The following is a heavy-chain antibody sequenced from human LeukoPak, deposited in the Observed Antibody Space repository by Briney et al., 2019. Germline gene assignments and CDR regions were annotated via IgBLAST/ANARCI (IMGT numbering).Heavy chain of an antibody. D-gene: IGHD4/OR15-4a*01. V-gene: IGHV3-23*01. J-gene: IGHJ4*02. CDR3: ASHDYGGVVRSPVDY. CDR1: GFTFSSYA. Sequence: GGSLRLSCAASGFTFSSYAMSWVRQAPGKGLEWVSAISGSGGSTYYADSVKGRFTISRDNSKNTLCLQMNSLRAEDTAVYYCASHDYGGVVRSPVDYWGQGTLVTVSS. CDR2: ISGSGGST.